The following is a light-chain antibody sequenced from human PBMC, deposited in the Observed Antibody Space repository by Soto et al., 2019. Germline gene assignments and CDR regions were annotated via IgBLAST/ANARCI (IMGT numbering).Light chain of an antibody. V-gene: IGKV3-20*01. CDR3: QQFRSYPLT. CDR2: DAS. CDR1: QTVRNNY. Sequence: EFVLTQSPGTLSLSPGERATLSCRASQTVRNNYLAWYQQKPGQAPRLLIYDASSRATGIPDRFSGGGSGTAVTLTISRLEPEDFAVYYCQQFRSYPLTFGGGTKVEIK. J-gene: IGKJ4*02.